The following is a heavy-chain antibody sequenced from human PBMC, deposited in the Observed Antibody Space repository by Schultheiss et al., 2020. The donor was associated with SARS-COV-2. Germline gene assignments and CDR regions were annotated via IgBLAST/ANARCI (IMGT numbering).Heavy chain of an antibody. CDR1: GGSVSSGSYY. CDR2: IYYSGST. V-gene: IGHV4-31*03. J-gene: IGHJ4*02. CDR3: ARDGGTNGVRY. D-gene: IGHD2-8*01. Sequence: SETLSLTCTVSGGSVSSGSYYWSWIRQHPGKGLEWIGYIYYSGSTYYNPSLKSRVTISVDTSKNQFSLKLSSVTAADTAVYYCARDGGTNGVRYWGQGTLVTVSS.